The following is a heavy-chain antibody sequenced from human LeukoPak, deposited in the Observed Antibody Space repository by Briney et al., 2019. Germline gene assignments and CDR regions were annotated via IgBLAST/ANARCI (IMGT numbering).Heavy chain of an antibody. D-gene: IGHD5/OR15-5a*01. J-gene: IGHJ4*02. CDR3: AKDYAYSVSHLDH. CDR2: IWYDGTNE. V-gene: IGHV3-33*06. CDR1: GFTFSRYA. Sequence: GRSLRLSCEASGFTFSRYAMHWVRQAPGKGLEWVAIIWYDGTNENYADSVKGRLIISRDNSKNMVYLQMNSLRVEDTAVYYCAKDYAYSVSHLDHRGLGTLVTVS.